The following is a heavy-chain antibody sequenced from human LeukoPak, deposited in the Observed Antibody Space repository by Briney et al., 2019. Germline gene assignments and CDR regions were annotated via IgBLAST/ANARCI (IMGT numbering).Heavy chain of an antibody. Sequence: GGSLGLSCAASGFTFSSYSMNWVRQAPGKGLEWVSSISSSSSYIYYADSVKGRFTISRDNARNSLYLQMNSLRAEDTAVYYCASEDCGGDCYRNDAFDIWGQGTMVTVSS. CDR1: GFTFSSYS. J-gene: IGHJ3*02. V-gene: IGHV3-21*01. CDR3: ASEDCGGDCYRNDAFDI. CDR2: ISSSSSYI. D-gene: IGHD2-21*02.